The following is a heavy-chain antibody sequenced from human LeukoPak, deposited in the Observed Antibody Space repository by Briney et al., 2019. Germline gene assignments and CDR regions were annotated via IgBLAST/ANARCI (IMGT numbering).Heavy chain of an antibody. J-gene: IGHJ4*02. CDR3: ARGQLTEIDY. D-gene: IGHD5-24*01. Sequence: ASVKVSGKASGYTFAGYYMHWVRQAPGQGLEWMGWIIPNGGSTKYAQKFQGRVTVTRDTSISTAYMELSRLRSDDTAVYYCARGQLTEIDYWGQGTLVTVSS. CDR2: IIPNGGST. CDR1: GYTFAGYY. V-gene: IGHV1-2*02.